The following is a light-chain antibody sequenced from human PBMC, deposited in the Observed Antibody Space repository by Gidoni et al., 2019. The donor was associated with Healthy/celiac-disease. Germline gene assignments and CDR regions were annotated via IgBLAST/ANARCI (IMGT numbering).Light chain of an antibody. CDR3: QAWDSSTFVV. CDR1: KLGDKY. V-gene: IGLV3-1*01. Sequence: SYELPQPTSVSVSPGQTASITCSGAKLGDKYACWYQQKPGQSPVLVIYQDSKRPSGIPERFSGSNSGNTATLTISGTQAMDEADYYCQAWDSSTFVVFGGGTKLTVL. J-gene: IGLJ2*01. CDR2: QDS.